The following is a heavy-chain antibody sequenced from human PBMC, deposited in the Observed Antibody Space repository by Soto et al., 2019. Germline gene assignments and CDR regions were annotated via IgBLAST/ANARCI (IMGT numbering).Heavy chain of an antibody. CDR1: GYTFTGYH. Sequence: SVKVACKASGYTFTGYHMHWVRQAPGQGLEWMGWINPNSGGTNYAQKFQGWVTMTRDTSISTAYMELSRLRSDDTAVYYCARGYYYYGMDVWGQGTTVNVSS. J-gene: IGHJ6*02. CDR2: INPNSGGT. CDR3: ARGYYYYGMDV. V-gene: IGHV1-2*04.